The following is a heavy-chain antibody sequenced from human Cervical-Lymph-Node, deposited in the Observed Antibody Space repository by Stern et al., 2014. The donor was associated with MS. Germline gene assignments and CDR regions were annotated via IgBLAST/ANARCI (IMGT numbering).Heavy chain of an antibody. CDR1: GYTFTDYY. V-gene: IGHV1-2*02. CDR3: ARTKTVTTYYGMDV. J-gene: IGHJ6*02. Sequence: QVKLVQYGAEVKKPGASVKVSCKASGYTFTDYYLYWVRQAPGQGLEWMGWISPGHGGTNSTQKLQGRVTMTRDTAISTAYMELSRLTSDGTAVYYCARTKTVTTYYGMDVWGQGTTVTVSS. CDR2: ISPGHGGT. D-gene: IGHD4-17*01.